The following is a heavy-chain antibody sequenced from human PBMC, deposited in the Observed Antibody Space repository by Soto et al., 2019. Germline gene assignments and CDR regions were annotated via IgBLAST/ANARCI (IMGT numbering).Heavy chain of an antibody. Sequence: GESLKISCKGSGYSFTSYWIGWVRQMPGKGLEWMGIIYPGDSDTRYSPSFQGQVTISADKSISTAYLQWSSLKASDTAMYYCARHAQSYSNYYYYYMDVWGKGTTVTVSS. CDR1: GYSFTSYW. CDR2: IYPGDSDT. J-gene: IGHJ6*03. CDR3: ARHAQSYSNYYYYYMDV. D-gene: IGHD4-4*01. V-gene: IGHV5-51*01.